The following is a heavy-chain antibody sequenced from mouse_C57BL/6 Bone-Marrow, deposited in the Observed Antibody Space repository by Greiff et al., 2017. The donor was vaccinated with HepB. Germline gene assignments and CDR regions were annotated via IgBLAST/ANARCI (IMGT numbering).Heavy chain of an antibody. D-gene: IGHD2-3*01. V-gene: IGHV5-15*01. CDR3: ARRDGYSYYYAMDY. Sequence: EVKVVESGGGLVQPGGSLKLSCAASGFTFSDYGMAWVRQAPRKGPEWVAFISNLAYSIYYADTVTGRFTISRENAKNTLYLEMSSLRSEDTAMYYCARRDGYSYYYAMDYWGQGTSVTVSS. CDR2: ISNLAYSI. CDR1: GFTFSDYG. J-gene: IGHJ4*01.